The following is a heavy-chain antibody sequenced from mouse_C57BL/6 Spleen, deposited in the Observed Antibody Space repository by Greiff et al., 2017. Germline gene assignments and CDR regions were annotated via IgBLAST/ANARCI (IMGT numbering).Heavy chain of an antibody. CDR2: IYPGSGST. CDR3: ARNYGSSPSYFDV. Sequence: VQLQQPGAELVKPGASVKMSCKASGYTFTSYWITWVKQRPGQGLEWIGDIYPGSGSTNYNEKFKSKATLTVDTSSSTAYMQLSSLTSEDSAVYYCARNYGSSPSYFDVWGTGTTVTVSS. D-gene: IGHD1-1*01. J-gene: IGHJ1*03. CDR1: GYTFTSYW. V-gene: IGHV1-55*01.